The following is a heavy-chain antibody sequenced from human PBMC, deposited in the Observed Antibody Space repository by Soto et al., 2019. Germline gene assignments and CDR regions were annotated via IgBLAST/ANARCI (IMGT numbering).Heavy chain of an antibody. D-gene: IGHD3-3*01. CDR3: ARDEIRFSWAYGMDV. Sequence: QVQLVESGGGVVQPGRSLRLSCAASGFTFSSYAMHWVRQAPGKGLEWVAVISYDGSNKYYADSVKGRFTISRDKFKNSLSLQMNSLRAEETGVYYCARDEIRFSWAYGMDVWGQGTKVTVSS. J-gene: IGHJ6*02. CDR1: GFTFSSYA. CDR2: ISYDGSNK. V-gene: IGHV3-30-3*01.